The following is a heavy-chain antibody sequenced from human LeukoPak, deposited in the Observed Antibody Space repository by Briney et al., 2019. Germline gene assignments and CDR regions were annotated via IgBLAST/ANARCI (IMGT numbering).Heavy chain of an antibody. CDR3: ARDKGDSSGYYDEGGVRFDP. CDR1: GYTFTSYY. V-gene: IGHV1-46*01. Sequence: ASVKVSCKASGYTFTSYYMHWVRQAPGRGLEWMGIINPSGGSTSYAQKFQGRVTMTRDMSTSTVYMELSSLRSEDTAVYYCARDKGDSSGYYDEGGVRFDPWGQGTLVTVSS. CDR2: INPSGGST. D-gene: IGHD3-22*01. J-gene: IGHJ5*02.